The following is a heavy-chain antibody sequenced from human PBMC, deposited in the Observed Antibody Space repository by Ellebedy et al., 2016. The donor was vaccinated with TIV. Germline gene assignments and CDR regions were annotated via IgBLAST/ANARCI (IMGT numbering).Heavy chain of an antibody. V-gene: IGHV4-61*01. CDR2: IFYTGST. J-gene: IGHJ4*02. CDR3: ARESPGAKYDQ. D-gene: IGHD1-26*01. CDR1: GVSVGSGTSY. Sequence: MPSETLSLTCSVPGVSVGSGTSYWSWIRQPPGKGLEWIGNIFYTGSTSYNPSLKSRVAISVDTSKNNFSLKLDSVTAADTAVYYCARESPGAKYDQWGQGTLVIVSS.